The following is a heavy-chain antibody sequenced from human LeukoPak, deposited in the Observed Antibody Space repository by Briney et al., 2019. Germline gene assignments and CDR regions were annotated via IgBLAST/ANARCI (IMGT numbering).Heavy chain of an antibody. D-gene: IGHD5-24*01. CDR1: GFTSSGSA. CDR3: ARDIQLST. Sequence: PGGSLRLSCAASGFTSSGSAMSWVRQAPGEGLEWVSLISYTGANTYYTDSVRGRFTISRDNSKDTLFLQMNSLRAEDTAIYYCARDIQLSTWDLGTMVTVSS. CDR2: ISYTGANT. J-gene: IGHJ3*01. V-gene: IGHV3-23*01.